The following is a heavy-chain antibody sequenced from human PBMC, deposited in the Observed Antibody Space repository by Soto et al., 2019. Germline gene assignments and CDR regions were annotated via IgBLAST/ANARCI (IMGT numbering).Heavy chain of an antibody. CDR1: GFTFSRYA. CDR2: VTGRGEST. CDR3: AKVGDPTTYSFHFNY. J-gene: IGHJ4*02. V-gene: IGHV3-23*01. D-gene: IGHD3-10*01. Sequence: GGSLRLSCEVSGFTFSRYAMSWVRQAPGKGLEWVSAVTGRGESTFYADSVKGRFTISRDNSKNSLYLQMNGLRDEDTAMYYCAKVGDPTTYSFHFNYWGQGTQVTVSS.